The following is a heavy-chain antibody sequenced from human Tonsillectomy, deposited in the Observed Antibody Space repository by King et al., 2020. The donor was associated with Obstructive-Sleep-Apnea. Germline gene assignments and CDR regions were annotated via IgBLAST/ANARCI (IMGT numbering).Heavy chain of an antibody. D-gene: IGHD3-10*01. V-gene: IGHV4-31*03. CDR2: IYYSGST. Sequence: QPQESGPGLVKPSQTLSLTCTVSGGSISSGGYYWSWIRQHPGKGLEWIGYIYYSGSTYYNPSLKSRITISVDTSKNQFSLKLSSVTAADTAVYYCASLAMVRGVIVPDYWGQGTLVTVSS. J-gene: IGHJ4*02. CDR3: ASLAMVRGVIVPDY. CDR1: GGSISSGGYY.